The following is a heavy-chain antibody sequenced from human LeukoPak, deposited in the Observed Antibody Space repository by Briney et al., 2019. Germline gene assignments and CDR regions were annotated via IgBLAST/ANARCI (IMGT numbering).Heavy chain of an antibody. V-gene: IGHV1-69*05. CDR3: ARDQKGWFEH. CDR1: GYTFTSYG. J-gene: IGHJ1*01. D-gene: IGHD6-19*01. Sequence: ASVKVSCKASGYTFTSYGISWVRQAPGQGLEWMGGIIPIFGTANYAQKFQGRVTITTDESTSTAYMELSSLRSEDTAVYHCARDQKGWFEHWGQGTLVTVSS. CDR2: IIPIFGTA.